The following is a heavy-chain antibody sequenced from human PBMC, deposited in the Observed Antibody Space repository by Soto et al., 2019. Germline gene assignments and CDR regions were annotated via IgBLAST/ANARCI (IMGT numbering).Heavy chain of an antibody. CDR1: GGSISNYY. D-gene: IGHD3-10*01. Sequence: QVQLQESGPGLVKPSETLSLTCTVSGGSISNYYWSWIRQPPGKGLEWIGYINYSGSTKYNPSLKRRLTILVDTSKNQFSLKLRSMTAADTAVYYCARQVSYFDHWGQGTLVTVSS. V-gene: IGHV4-59*01. J-gene: IGHJ4*02. CDR3: ARQVSYFDH. CDR2: INYSGST.